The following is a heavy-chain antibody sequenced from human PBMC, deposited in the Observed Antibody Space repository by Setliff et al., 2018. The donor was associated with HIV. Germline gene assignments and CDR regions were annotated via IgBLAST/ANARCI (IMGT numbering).Heavy chain of an antibody. J-gene: IGHJ5*02. CDR3: ARGSLGVGRRRPFDP. CDR2: INHSGST. V-gene: IGHV4-34*01. D-gene: IGHD1-26*01. Sequence: SETLSLTCAVYGGPLSDYYWTWIRQPPGKGLEWIGEINHSGSTNYKESLKSRVTMSVDTSNNHFSLNLNSVTAADTAVYYCARGSLGVGRRRPFDPWGQGTLVTVSS. CDR1: GGPLSDYY.